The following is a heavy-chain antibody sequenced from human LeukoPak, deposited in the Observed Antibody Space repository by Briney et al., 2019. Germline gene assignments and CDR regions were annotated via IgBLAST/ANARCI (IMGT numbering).Heavy chain of an antibody. CDR1: GGTFSSYA. CDR2: IIPIFGTA. V-gene: IGHV1-69*01. Sequence: SVKVSCKASGGTFSSYAISWVRQAPGQGLEWMGGIIPIFGTANYAQKFQGRVTITADESTSTAYMELSSLRSEDTAVYYCAREYCSSTSCYYYDMDVWGQGTTVTVSS. CDR3: AREYCSSTSCYYYDMDV. J-gene: IGHJ6*02. D-gene: IGHD2-2*01.